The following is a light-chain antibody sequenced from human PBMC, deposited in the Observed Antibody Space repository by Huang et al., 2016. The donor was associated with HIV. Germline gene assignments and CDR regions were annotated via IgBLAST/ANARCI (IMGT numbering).Light chain of an antibody. V-gene: IGKV3-20*01. Sequence: EIVLTQSPGTLSLSPGERATLSCRASQSISSSYLAWYQLKPGQAPRLLIYGAASRATGSPDRFSGSGSGTDFTLTISRLEPEDFAVYYCQQYGSSPQYTFGQGTKLEIK. CDR3: QQYGSSPQYT. CDR2: GAA. CDR1: QSISSSY. J-gene: IGKJ2*01.